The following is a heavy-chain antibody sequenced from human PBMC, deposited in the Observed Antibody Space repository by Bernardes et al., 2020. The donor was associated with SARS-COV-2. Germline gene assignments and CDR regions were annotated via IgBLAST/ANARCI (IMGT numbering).Heavy chain of an antibody. J-gene: IGHJ6*02. D-gene: IGHD3-3*01. CDR2: IWYDGSNK. Sequence: GGSLRLSCAASGFTFSSYGMHWVRQAPGKGLEWVAVIWYDGSNKYYADSVKGRFTISRDNSKNTLYLQMNSLRAEDTAVYYCARESIFGVVGYGMDVWGQGTTVTVSS. CDR3: ARESIFGVVGYGMDV. CDR1: GFTFSSYG. V-gene: IGHV3-33*01.